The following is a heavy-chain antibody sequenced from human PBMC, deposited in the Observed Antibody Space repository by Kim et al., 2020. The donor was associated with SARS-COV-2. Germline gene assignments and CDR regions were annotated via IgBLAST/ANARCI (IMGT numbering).Heavy chain of an antibody. V-gene: IGHV3-21*01. CDR1: GFTFSNYS. CDR2: LSSSRTYI. J-gene: IGHJ4*02. Sequence: GGSLRLSCEASGFTFSNYSMNWVRQAPGRGLEWVSSLSSSRTYIYYADSVKGRFTISRDNAKNSLFLQMNSLRAEDTAVYYCARGRPGRRTGFDYWGQGTLVTVSS. D-gene: IGHD1-1*01. CDR3: ARGRPGRRTGFDY.